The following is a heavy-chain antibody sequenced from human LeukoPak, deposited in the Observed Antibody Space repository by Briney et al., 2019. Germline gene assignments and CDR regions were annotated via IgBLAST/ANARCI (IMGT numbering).Heavy chain of an antibody. J-gene: IGHJ5*02. CDR2: IIPIFGTA. CDR3: ARAPLGYCSSTSCYGNWFDP. V-gene: IGHV1-69*01. D-gene: IGHD2-2*01. Sequence: SVKVSCKASGGTFSSYAISWVRQAPGQGLEWMGGIIPIFGTANYAQKFQGRVTITADESTSTAYMELSSLRSEDTAVYYCARAPLGYCSSTSCYGNWFDPWGQGTLVTVSS. CDR1: GGTFSSYA.